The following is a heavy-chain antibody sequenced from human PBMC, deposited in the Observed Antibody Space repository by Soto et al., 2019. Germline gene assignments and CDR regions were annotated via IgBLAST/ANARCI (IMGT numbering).Heavy chain of an antibody. V-gene: IGHV1-24*01. Sequence: ASVKVSCKVSGYTLTELSMHWVRQAPGKGLEWMGGFDPEDGETIYAQKFQGRVTMTEDTSTDTAYMELSSLRSEDTAVYYCATDSLGSSSKTYYYYVMDVWGQGSTVTVSS. CDR1: GYTLTELS. D-gene: IGHD6-6*01. CDR3: ATDSLGSSSKTYYYYVMDV. CDR2: FDPEDGET. J-gene: IGHJ6*02.